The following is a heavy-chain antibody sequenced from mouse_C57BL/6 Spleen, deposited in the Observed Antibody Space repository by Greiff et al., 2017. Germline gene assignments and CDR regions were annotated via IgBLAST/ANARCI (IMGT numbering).Heavy chain of an antibody. Sequence: QVQLKQPGTELVQPGASVKLSCKASGYTFTSYWMHWVQQRPGQGLEWIGNINPSNGGTNYNEKFKSKATLTVDKSSSTAYMQLSSLTSEDSAVYYCARHTVVATDFDYWGQGTTLTVSS. CDR1: GYTFTSYW. CDR3: ARHTVVATDFDY. CDR2: INPSNGGT. J-gene: IGHJ2*01. V-gene: IGHV1-53*01. D-gene: IGHD1-1*01.